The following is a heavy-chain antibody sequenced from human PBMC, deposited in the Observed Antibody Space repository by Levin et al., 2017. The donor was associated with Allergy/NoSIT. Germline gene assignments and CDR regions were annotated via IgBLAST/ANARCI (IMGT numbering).Heavy chain of an antibody. J-gene: IGHJ4*02. CDR3: AKRMVGITTIFDY. V-gene: IGHV3-23*01. CDR1: GFTFSSYA. CDR2: IGGSGGST. D-gene: IGHD2-8*01. Sequence: GESLKISCAASGFTFSSYAMSWVRQAPGKGLEWVSAIGGSGGSTNYADSVKGRFTISRDNSKNTLYLQMNCLRDEDTAVYYCAKRMVGITTIFDYWGQGTLVSVSS.